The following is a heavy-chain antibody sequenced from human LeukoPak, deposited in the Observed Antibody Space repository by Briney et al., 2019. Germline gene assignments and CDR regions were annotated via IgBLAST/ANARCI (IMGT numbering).Heavy chain of an antibody. V-gene: IGHV1-69*13. CDR2: IIPIFGTA. Sequence: AASVKVSCKASGGTFSSYAISWVRQAPGQGLEWMGGIIPIFGTANYAQKFQGRVTITADESTSTAYMELSSLRSEDTAVYYCARAPGGAHAQEYFQHWGQGTLVTVSS. D-gene: IGHD2-8*01. J-gene: IGHJ1*01. CDR3: ARAPGGAHAQEYFQH. CDR1: GGTFSSYA.